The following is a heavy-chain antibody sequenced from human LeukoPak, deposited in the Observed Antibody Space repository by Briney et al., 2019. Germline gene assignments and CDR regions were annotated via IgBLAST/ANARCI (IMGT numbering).Heavy chain of an antibody. J-gene: IGHJ4*02. CDR1: GGSISSSSYY. CDR3: ARCHKCYYYGSGSYYDY. V-gene: IGHV4-39*07. D-gene: IGHD3-10*01. Sequence: PSETLSLTCTVSGGSISSSSYYWGWIRQPPGKGLEWIGSIYYSGSTYYNPSLKSRVTISVDTSKNQFSLKLSSVTAADTAVYYCARCHKCYYYGSGSYYDYWGQGTLVTVSS. CDR2: IYYSGST.